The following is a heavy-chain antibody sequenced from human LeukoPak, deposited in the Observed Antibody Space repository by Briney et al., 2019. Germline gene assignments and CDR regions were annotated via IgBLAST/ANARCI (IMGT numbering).Heavy chain of an antibody. V-gene: IGHV4-59*01. CDR1: GASISSYY. CDR3: ARVKGVVTAILDY. Sequence: SETLSLTCSVSGASISSYYWSWIRQPPGKGLEWIGYIYYSGSTNYNPSLKSRVTFSVDTSKNQFSLKLISVTAADTAVYYCARVKGVVTAILDYWGQGTLVTVSS. CDR2: IYYSGST. D-gene: IGHD2-21*02. J-gene: IGHJ4*02.